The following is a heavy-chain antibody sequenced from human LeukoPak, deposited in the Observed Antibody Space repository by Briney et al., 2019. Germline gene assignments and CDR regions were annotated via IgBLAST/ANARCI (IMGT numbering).Heavy chain of an antibody. CDR3: ATKYHYYPFDY. D-gene: IGHD2-2*01. J-gene: IGHJ4*02. CDR2: IYYSGST. CDR1: GGSISSSSYY. Sequence: SETLSLTCTVSGGSISSSSYYWGWIRQPPGKGLEWIGSIYYSGSTYYNPSLKSRVTISVDTSKNQFSLKLSSVTAADTAVYYCATKYHYYPFDYWGQGTLVTVSS. V-gene: IGHV4-39*01.